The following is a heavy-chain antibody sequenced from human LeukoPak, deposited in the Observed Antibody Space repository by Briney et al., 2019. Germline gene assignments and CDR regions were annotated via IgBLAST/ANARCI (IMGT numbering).Heavy chain of an antibody. CDR2: IYYSGST. D-gene: IGHD6-19*01. J-gene: IGHJ1*01. CDR3: VGTVAGTGYGINFQH. CDR1: GGSISSYY. V-gene: IGHV4-59*08. Sequence: PSETLSLTCTVSGGSISSYYWSWIRQPPGKGLEWIGYIYYSGSTNYNPSLKSRVTISVDTSKNQFSLRLSSVTAADTAVYYCVGTVAGTGYGINFQHWGQGTLVTVSS.